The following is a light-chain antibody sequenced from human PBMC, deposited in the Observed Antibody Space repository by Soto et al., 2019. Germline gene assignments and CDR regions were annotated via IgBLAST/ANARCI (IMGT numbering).Light chain of an antibody. Sequence: EIVLTQSPGTRYLSPGERATLSCRASQSVSSTYLAWYQQKPGQAPRLLISGASTRATGIPDRFSGSGSGTDFTLTISRLEPEDFAVYYCHQYGSSPLTFGGGTKVEIK. CDR3: HQYGSSPLT. V-gene: IGKV3-20*01. CDR2: GAS. J-gene: IGKJ4*01. CDR1: QSVSSTY.